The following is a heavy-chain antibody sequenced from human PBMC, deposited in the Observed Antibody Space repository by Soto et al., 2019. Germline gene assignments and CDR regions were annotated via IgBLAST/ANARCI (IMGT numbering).Heavy chain of an antibody. D-gene: IGHD4-4*01. Sequence: EVQLLESGGGLVQPGGSLRLSCAASGFTFNAYAMTWVRQAPGKGLEWVSAIGGSGGNRYYAASVKGRFTISRDNSKHTLDLQMSRLRVEDTAVYYCARVASDYINSFDHWGQGILVTVSS. CDR3: ARVASDYINSFDH. J-gene: IGHJ4*02. CDR1: GFTFNAYA. CDR2: IGGSGGNR. V-gene: IGHV3-23*01.